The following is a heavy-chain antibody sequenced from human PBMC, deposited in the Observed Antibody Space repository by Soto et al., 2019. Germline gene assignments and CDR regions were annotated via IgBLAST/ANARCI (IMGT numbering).Heavy chain of an antibody. V-gene: IGHV3-7*05. CDR2: IKQDGSEK. CDR3: ARDSRSTTIFGVVIRPANGMDV. Sequence: EVQLVESGGGLVQPGGSLRLSCAASGFTFSSYWMSWVRQAPGKGLEWVANIKQDGSEKYYVDSVKGRFTISRDNAKNSLYLQMNSLRAEDTAVYYCARDSRSTTIFGVVIRPANGMDVWGQGTTVTVSS. CDR1: GFTFSSYW. D-gene: IGHD3-3*01. J-gene: IGHJ6*02.